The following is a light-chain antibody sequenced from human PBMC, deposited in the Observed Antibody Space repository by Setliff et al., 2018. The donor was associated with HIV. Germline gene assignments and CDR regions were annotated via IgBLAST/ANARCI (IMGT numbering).Light chain of an antibody. CDR2: DVT. V-gene: IGLV2-14*03. CDR3: SSYTTTNTLV. CDR1: SSDVGGYNF. J-gene: IGLJ3*02. Sequence: QSALAQPASVSGSPGQSITISCTGTSSDVGGYNFVSWYQQHPGEAPKLLIHDVTNRPSGVSNRFSGSKSGNTASLTISGLQVEDEADYYCSSYTTTNTLVFGGGT.